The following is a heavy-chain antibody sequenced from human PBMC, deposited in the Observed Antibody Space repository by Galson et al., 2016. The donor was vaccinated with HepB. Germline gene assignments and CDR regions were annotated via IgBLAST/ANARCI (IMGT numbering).Heavy chain of an antibody. J-gene: IGHJ4*02. CDR1: GFTFSAYW. Sequence: SLRLSCAASGFTFSAYWMHWVRQAPGKGLEWLSRISNDGSETRYADSVKGRFTISRDSAKNTLYLQMNSLRAEDTGVYYCARDETVRGSSNIDYWGQGILVTVSS. D-gene: IGHD3-10*02. CDR3: ARDETVRGSSNIDY. CDR2: ISNDGSET. V-gene: IGHV3-74*01.